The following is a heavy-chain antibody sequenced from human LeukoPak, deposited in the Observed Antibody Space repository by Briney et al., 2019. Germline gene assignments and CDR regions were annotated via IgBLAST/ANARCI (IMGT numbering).Heavy chain of an antibody. CDR3: VRGFNRGFDP. V-gene: IGHV3-53*01. D-gene: IGHD1-14*01. CDR2: IYSGGTP. J-gene: IGHJ5*02. CDR1: GYTFTSYG. Sequence: ASVKVSCKASGYTFTSYGISWVRQAPGKGLEWVSVIYSGGTPYYADSVKGRFTISRDISKNTLHLQMDSLRAEDTAVYYCVRGFNRGFDPWGPGTLVTVSS.